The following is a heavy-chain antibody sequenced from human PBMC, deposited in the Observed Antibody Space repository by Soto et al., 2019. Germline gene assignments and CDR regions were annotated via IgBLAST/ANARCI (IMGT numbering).Heavy chain of an antibody. CDR1: GGSFSGYY. D-gene: IGHD3-3*01. Sequence: SETLSLTCAVYGGSFSGYYWSWIRQPPGKGLEWIGEINHGGSTNYNPSLKSRVTISVDTSKNQFSLKLSSVTAADTAVYYCARGGVKVFATIFGRRSYYGMDVWGQGTTVTVSS. CDR3: ARGGVKVFATIFGRRSYYGMDV. CDR2: INHGGST. V-gene: IGHV4-34*01. J-gene: IGHJ6*02.